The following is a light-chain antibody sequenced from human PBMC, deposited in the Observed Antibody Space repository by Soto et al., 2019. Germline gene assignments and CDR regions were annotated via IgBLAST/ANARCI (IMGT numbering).Light chain of an antibody. CDR2: WAS. CDR1: QTLLHTSNNKNY. V-gene: IGKV4-1*01. J-gene: IGKJ2*01. Sequence: DIVMTQAPDSLAVSLGERATINCKSSQTLLHTSNNKNYLAWYQQKPGQPPNLLIYWASARESGVPDRFSGSGSGTDFSLTIASLQAEDVAVYYCQQYYVPPYNLGQGTRLEIK. CDR3: QQYYVPPYN.